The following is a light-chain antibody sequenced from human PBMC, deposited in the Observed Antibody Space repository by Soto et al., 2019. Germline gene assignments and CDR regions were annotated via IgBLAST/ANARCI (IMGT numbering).Light chain of an antibody. J-gene: IGKJ4*01. CDR2: KAS. Sequence: QMPQSPSSPSASVGDRVTVTWRASQSISSWLAWYQQKPGKAPKLLIYKASSLESGVPSRFSGSGSGTEFTLTISSLQPDDFATYYCQQYNSYSPLTFGGGTKVDIK. CDR3: QQYNSYSPLT. V-gene: IGKV1-5*03. CDR1: QSISSW.